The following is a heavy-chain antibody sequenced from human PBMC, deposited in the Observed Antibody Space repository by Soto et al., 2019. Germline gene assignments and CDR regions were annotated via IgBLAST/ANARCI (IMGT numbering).Heavy chain of an antibody. CDR1: SGSISSSNW. J-gene: IGHJ4*02. D-gene: IGHD5-12*01. CDR3: ARNRYGGYDFDY. Sequence: QVQLQVSGLGLVKPSGTLSLTCAVSSGSISSSNWWSWVRQPPGKGLEWIGEVSHSGSTNYIPSLKSRVTISVDKSRNQFSLRLNSVTAADTAVYYCARNRYGGYDFDYWGQGTLVTVSS. CDR2: VSHSGST. V-gene: IGHV4-4*02.